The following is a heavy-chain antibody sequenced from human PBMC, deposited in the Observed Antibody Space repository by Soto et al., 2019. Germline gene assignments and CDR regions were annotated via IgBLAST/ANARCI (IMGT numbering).Heavy chain of an antibody. J-gene: IGHJ5*02. CDR1: GGSISSGGYY. CDR3: ARDGSSWYNWFDP. D-gene: IGHD6-13*01. Sequence: SETLSLTCTVSGGSISSGGYYWSWIRQHPGKGLEWIGYIYYSGSTYYNPSLKSRVTISVDTSKNQFSLKLSSVTAADTAVYYCARDGSSWYNWFDPWGQGTLVTVSS. V-gene: IGHV4-31*03. CDR2: IYYSGST.